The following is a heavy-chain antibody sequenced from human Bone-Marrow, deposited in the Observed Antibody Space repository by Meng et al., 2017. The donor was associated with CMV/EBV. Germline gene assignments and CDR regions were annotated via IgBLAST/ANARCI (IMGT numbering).Heavy chain of an antibody. D-gene: IGHD1-1*01. V-gene: IGHV1-69*02. CDR3: SRGITNWDAFDI. Sequence: SVKVSCKASGGSFSTYTISWVRQAPGQGPEWMGRFIPMLGIANYAQKFQGRVTITADKSTSTVYMELSGLRSEDTAVYYCSRGITNWDAFDIWGQGTMVTVSS. CDR1: GGSFSTYT. J-gene: IGHJ3*02. CDR2: FIPMLGIA.